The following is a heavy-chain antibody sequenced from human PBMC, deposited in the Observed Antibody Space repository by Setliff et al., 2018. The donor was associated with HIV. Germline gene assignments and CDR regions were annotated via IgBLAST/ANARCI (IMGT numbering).Heavy chain of an antibody. J-gene: IGHJ4*02. CDR3: ARVGFSSRHTGDFFDS. CDR1: GYTFTNYY. Sequence: GASVKVSCKASGYTFTNYYIHWVRQAPGQGLEWMGLINPSGGKTSYAKKLQGRVTMTTDTSTTTAYMELNSLTSEDTALYYCARVGFSSRHTGDFFDSWGQGTLVTVSS. D-gene: IGHD5-18*01. V-gene: IGHV1-46*01. CDR2: INPSGGKT.